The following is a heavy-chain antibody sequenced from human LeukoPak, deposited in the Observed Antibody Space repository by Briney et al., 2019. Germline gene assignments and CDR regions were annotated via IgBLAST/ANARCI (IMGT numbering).Heavy chain of an antibody. D-gene: IGHD2/OR15-2a*01. Sequence: SQTLSLTCAISGDSVSSNSVAWNWIRQSPSRGLEWLGRTFYRSKWYNDYAVSVKSRITINPDTSKNQFSLQLSSVTPEDTDVYYWERGKYSSFDIGGQGTMVTV. CDR1: GDSVSSNSVA. CDR3: ERGKYSSFDI. CDR2: TFYRSKWYN. J-gene: IGHJ3*02. V-gene: IGHV6-1*01.